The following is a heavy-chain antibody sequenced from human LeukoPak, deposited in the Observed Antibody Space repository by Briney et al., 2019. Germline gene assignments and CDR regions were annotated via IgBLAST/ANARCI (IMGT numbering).Heavy chain of an antibody. J-gene: IGHJ5*02. CDR2: IYYSGTT. Sequence: SETLSLTCTVSGGSISSDYWSWIRQSPGKGLEWIGYIYYSGTTSYNPSLKSRVTISLDTSKNQFSLKLSSVTAADTPVYYCARGACWGSPDHWGQGTLVTVSS. CDR1: GGSISSDY. V-gene: IGHV4-59*01. CDR3: ARGACWGSPDH. D-gene: IGHD7-27*01.